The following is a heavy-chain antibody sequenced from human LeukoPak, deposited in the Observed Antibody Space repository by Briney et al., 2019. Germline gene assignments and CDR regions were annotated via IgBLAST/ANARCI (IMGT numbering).Heavy chain of an antibody. CDR2: INPHSGGT. V-gene: IGHV1-2*06. D-gene: IGHD1-26*01. Sequence: ASVKVSCKASGYTLPGYYMHGVRQAPAQGLEWMGRINPHSGGTNYAQKFQGRVTMTRDTSISTAYMELSRLRSDDTAVYYCARGVRGSFQPLVYWGQGSLVTVSS. CDR1: GYTLPGYY. CDR3: ARGVRGSFQPLVY. J-gene: IGHJ4*02.